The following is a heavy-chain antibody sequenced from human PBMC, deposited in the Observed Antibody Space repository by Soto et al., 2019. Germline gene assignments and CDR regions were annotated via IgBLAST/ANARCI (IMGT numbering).Heavy chain of an antibody. CDR2: IYYSGST. CDR3: ARRGWYSSGPEQDY. D-gene: IGHD6-19*01. V-gene: IGHV4-39*01. Sequence: SETLSLTCTVSGGSISSSSYYWGWIRQPPGKGLEWIGSIYYSGSTYYNPSLKSRVTISVDTSKNQFSLKLSSVTAADTAVYYCARRGWYSSGPEQDYWGQGTLVTVSS. J-gene: IGHJ4*02. CDR1: GGSISSSSYY.